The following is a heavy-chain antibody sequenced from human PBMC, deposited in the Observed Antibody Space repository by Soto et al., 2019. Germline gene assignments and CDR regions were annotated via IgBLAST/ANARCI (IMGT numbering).Heavy chain of an antibody. Sequence: QVQLVQSGAEVKKPGSSVKVSCKASGGTFSSYAISWVRQAPGQGLEWMGGIIPIFGTANYAQKFKGRVTITADESTSTAYMELSSLRPEDTAVYYCATPGYSSGWSAYYFDYWGQGTLVTVSS. V-gene: IGHV1-69*01. CDR2: IIPIFGTA. CDR3: ATPGYSSGWSAYYFDY. CDR1: GGTFSSYA. D-gene: IGHD6-19*01. J-gene: IGHJ4*02.